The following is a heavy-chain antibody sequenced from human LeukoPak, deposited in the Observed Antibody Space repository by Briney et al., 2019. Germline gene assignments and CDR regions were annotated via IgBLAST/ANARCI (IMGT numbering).Heavy chain of an antibody. Sequence: ASVKVSCKASGYTFTVYYMHWVRQAPGQGLEWMGWINPYSGDRNYAQKFQGRVTMTGDTSISTAYMELSRLQSDDTAVYYCARDGACSSTRCQSFDYWGQGTLVTVSS. CDR2: INPYSGDR. D-gene: IGHD2-2*01. J-gene: IGHJ4*02. CDR1: GYTFTVYY. V-gene: IGHV1-2*02. CDR3: ARDGACSSTRCQSFDY.